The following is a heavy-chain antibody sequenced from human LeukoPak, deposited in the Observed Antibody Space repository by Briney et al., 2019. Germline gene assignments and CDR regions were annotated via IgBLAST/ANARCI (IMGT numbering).Heavy chain of an antibody. CDR1: GYTLTELS. CDR2: FDPEDGET. D-gene: IGHD1-1*01. J-gene: IGHJ5*02. Sequence: ASVKLSCKVSGYTLTELSMHWVRQAPGKGLEWMGGFDPEDGETIYAQKFQGRVTMTEDTSTDTAYMELSRLRSEDTAVYYCATLYTGTTSWFDPWGQGTLVTVSS. CDR3: ATLYTGTTSWFDP. V-gene: IGHV1-24*01.